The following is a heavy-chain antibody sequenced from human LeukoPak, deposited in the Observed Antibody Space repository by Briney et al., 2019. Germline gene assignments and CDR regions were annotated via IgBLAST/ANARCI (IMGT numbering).Heavy chain of an antibody. D-gene: IGHD6-13*01. J-gene: IGHJ4*02. V-gene: IGHV4-59*01. Sequence: KPSETLSLTCTVSGGSIRSYYWSWIRQPPGKGLEWIGYIYYSGSTNYNPSLKSRVTISVDTSKNQFSLKLSSVTAADTAVYYCARGQDEELVRVWGQGTLVTVSS. CDR2: IYYSGST. CDR1: GGSIRSYY. CDR3: ARGQDEELVRV.